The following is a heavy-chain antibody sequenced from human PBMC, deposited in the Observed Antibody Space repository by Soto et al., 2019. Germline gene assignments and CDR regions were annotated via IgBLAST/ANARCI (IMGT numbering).Heavy chain of an antibody. D-gene: IGHD1-26*01. V-gene: IGHV4-30-2*06. Sequence: QLQLQESGSGLVKTSETLSLTCTVSGASISYGGFSWSWIRQSLGKGLAWIGYIAHLESTYFHPSFKSRRTMSIDRTRNQFSLKLSSVTAEDMAVYYCARGGGYDSFDYWGQGVLVTVSS. CDR3: ARGGGYDSFDY. CDR2: IAHLEST. J-gene: IGHJ4*02. CDR1: GASISYGGFS.